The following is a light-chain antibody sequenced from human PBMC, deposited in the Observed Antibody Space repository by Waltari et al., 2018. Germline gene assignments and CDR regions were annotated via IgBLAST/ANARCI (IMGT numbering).Light chain of an antibody. J-gene: IGKJ1*01. CDR2: AAS. V-gene: IGKV1-39*01. Sequence: DIQLNQSPSSLSASVGDRVTITCRASQSIATYLNWYQEKPGKAPKLLIFAASSLQSGVPSRFSGSGSGTGFTLSISSLQPEDFATYYCQQSFISPWTFGQGTKVEIK. CDR1: QSIATY. CDR3: QQSFISPWT.